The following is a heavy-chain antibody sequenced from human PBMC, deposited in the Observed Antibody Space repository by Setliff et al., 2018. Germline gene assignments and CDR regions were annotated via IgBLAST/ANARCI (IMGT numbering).Heavy chain of an antibody. CDR3: ARSGMPRLLYAGY. J-gene: IGHJ4*02. V-gene: IGHV4-4*08. CDR1: GGAISNYY. CDR2: IYSSGST. D-gene: IGHD2-21*01. Sequence: PSETLSLTCTVSGGAISNYYWSWIRQPPGKGLEWIGYIYSSGSTNYNPSLKSRVAISLDTSKSQFSLRLSSLTAADTAVYYCARSGMPRLLYAGYWGLGTLVTVSS.